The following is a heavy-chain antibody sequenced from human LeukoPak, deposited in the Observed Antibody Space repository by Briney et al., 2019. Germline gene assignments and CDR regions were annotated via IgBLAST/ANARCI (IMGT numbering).Heavy chain of an antibody. CDR3: ARAQGLIVGATTPFDY. Sequence: GGSLRLSCAASGFTFSSYEMNWVRQAPGKGLEWVSYISSSGSTIYYADSVKGRFTISRDNAKNSLYLQMNSLRAEDTAVYYCARAQGLIVGATTPFDYWGQGTLVTVSS. D-gene: IGHD1-26*01. J-gene: IGHJ4*02. CDR1: GFTFSSYE. CDR2: ISSSGSTI. V-gene: IGHV3-48*03.